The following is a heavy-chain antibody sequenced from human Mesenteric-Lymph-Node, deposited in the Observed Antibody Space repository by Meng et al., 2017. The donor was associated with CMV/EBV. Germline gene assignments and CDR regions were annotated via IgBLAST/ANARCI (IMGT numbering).Heavy chain of an antibody. CDR2: IYYSGST. V-gene: IGHV4-31*03. J-gene: IGHJ4*02. D-gene: IGHD3-22*01. CDR1: GGSISSGGYY. CDR3: ARVGNYYDSSGYYG. Sequence: SETLSLTCTVSGGSISSGGYYWSWIRQHPGKGLEWIGYIYYSGSTYYNPSLKSRVTISVDTSKNQFSLKLSSVTAADTAVYYCARVGNYYDSSGYYGWGQGTLVTVSS.